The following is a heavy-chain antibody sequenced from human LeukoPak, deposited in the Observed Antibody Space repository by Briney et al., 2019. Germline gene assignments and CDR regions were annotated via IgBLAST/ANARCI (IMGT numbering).Heavy chain of an antibody. J-gene: IGHJ4*02. CDR1: GYTFTGYY. Sequence: ASVKVSCKASGYTFTGYYMHWVRQAPGQGLEWMGWINPNSGGTNYAQKFHGRVTMTRDTSIRTAYMELSRLRSDDTGVYYCARGGSARSFTGSSSPTDYWGQGTLVTVSS. D-gene: IGHD6-6*01. V-gene: IGHV1-2*02. CDR2: INPNSGGT. CDR3: ARGGSARSFTGSSSPTDY.